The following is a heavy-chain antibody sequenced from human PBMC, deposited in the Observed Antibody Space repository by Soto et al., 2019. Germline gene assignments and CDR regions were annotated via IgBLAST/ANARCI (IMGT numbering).Heavy chain of an antibody. CDR2: INPSGGST. V-gene: IGHV1-46*01. D-gene: IGHD1-26*01. Sequence: WASVKVSCKASGYTFTSYYMHWVRQAPGQGLEWMGIINPSGGSTSYAQKFQGRVTMTRDTSTSTVYMELSSLRSEDTAVYYCARDREPIVGATNDFDYWGQGTLVTVSS. J-gene: IGHJ4*02. CDR1: GYTFTSYY. CDR3: ARDREPIVGATNDFDY.